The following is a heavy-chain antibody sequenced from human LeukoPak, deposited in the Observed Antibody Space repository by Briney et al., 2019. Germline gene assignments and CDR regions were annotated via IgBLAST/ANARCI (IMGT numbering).Heavy chain of an antibody. V-gene: IGHV1-2*02. CDR3: ARDDCSSTSCYTRDAFDI. J-gene: IGHJ3*02. CDR2: INPNSGGT. CDR1: GYTFTGYY. Sequence: ASVKVSCKASGYTFTGYYMHWVRQAPGQGLEWMGWINPNSGGTNYAQKFQGRVTITTDESTSTAYMELSSLRSEDTAVYYCARDDCSSTSCYTRDAFDIWGQGTMVTVSS. D-gene: IGHD2-2*02.